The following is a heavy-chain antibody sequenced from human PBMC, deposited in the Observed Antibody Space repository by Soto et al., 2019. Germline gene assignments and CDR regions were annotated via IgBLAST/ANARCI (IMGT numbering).Heavy chain of an antibody. Sequence: VQLVQSGAEVKKPGSSVKVSCKASGGTFSSYAISWVRQAPGQGLEWMGGIIPIFGTANYAQKFQGRVTITADKSMRSAYMELNSLRSEDTAVYYCSRGDDYDHYYFDYWGQGTLVTVSS. CDR1: GGTFSSYA. CDR2: IIPIFGTA. CDR3: SRGDDYDHYYFDY. D-gene: IGHD4-17*01. J-gene: IGHJ4*02. V-gene: IGHV1-69*06.